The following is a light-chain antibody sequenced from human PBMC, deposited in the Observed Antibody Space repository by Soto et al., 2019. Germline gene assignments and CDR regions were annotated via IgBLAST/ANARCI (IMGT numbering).Light chain of an antibody. V-gene: IGKV3-20*01. CDR3: QQYCCSLLS. J-gene: IGKJ4*01. CDR2: GSS. Sequence: EIVLTQSPGTLSLSPGEGATLSCRASQSVSNNFVAWYQQRPGKAPRLLIDGSSSRASGIPDRFSGSGSGTDFTLTISCLEPADFAVYYCQQYCCSLLSFGGGTKVEIK. CDR1: QSVSNNF.